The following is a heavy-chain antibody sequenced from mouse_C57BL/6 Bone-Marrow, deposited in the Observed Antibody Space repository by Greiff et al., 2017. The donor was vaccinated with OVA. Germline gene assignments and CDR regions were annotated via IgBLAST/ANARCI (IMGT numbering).Heavy chain of an antibody. CDR2: IRSKSNNYAT. J-gene: IGHJ4*01. Sequence: EVKLEESGGGLVQPKGSLKLSCAASGFSFNTYAMNWVRQAPGKGLEWVARIRSKSNNYATYYADSVKDRFTISRDDSESMLYLQMNNLKTEDTAMYYCVTGDSYAMDYWGQGTSVTVSS. CDR3: VTGDSYAMDY. CDR1: GFSFNTYA. D-gene: IGHD3-3*01. V-gene: IGHV10-1*01.